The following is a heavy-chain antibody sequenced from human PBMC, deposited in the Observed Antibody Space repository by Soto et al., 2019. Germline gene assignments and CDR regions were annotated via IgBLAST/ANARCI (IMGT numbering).Heavy chain of an antibody. CDR2: IHYNGNT. Sequence: QVQLQVSGPGLVKPSETLSLTCTVSGDSISIYSWSWIRQPPGKGLEWIGNIHYNGNTKYSPSLKSRVTMSVDTSKNHFSLKLISVTTADTAVYFCAREGNLGRWIQPLDSWGQGTLVTVSS. V-gene: IGHV4-59*01. CDR3: AREGNLGRWIQPLDS. D-gene: IGHD2-2*03. J-gene: IGHJ4*02. CDR1: GDSISIYS.